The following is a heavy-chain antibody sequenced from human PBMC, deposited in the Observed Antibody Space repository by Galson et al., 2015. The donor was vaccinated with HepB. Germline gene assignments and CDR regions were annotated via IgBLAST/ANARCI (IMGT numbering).Heavy chain of an antibody. CDR2: LKQDRSEK. CDR3: AREPYDYIWGSYRWNGMDV. J-gene: IGHJ6*02. V-gene: IGHV3-7*01. D-gene: IGHD3-16*02. Sequence: SLRLSCAASGFTFSIYWMSWVRQAPGKGLEWVANLKQDRSEKNYVDSVKGRFTISRDNAKNSLFLQMNSLRAEDTAVYYCAREPYDYIWGSYRWNGMDVWGQGTTVTVSS. CDR1: GFTFSIYW.